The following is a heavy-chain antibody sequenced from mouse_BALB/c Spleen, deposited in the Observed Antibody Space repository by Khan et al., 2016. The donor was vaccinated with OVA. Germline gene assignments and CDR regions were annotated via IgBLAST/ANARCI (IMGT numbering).Heavy chain of an antibody. J-gene: IGHJ2*01. CDR3: ARAGAYYFDY. Sequence: VQLKQSGAELARPGTSVNLSCKASGYSFTDYYIDWVRQRTGQGLEWIGEIFPGSGNSYYNEKFKGKVTLTEDKSSSTVFMQLSSLTSEDSAVYFCARAGAYYFDYWGQGTTLTVSS. V-gene: IGHV1-77*01. CDR1: GYSFTDYY. D-gene: IGHD3-1*01. CDR2: IFPGSGNS.